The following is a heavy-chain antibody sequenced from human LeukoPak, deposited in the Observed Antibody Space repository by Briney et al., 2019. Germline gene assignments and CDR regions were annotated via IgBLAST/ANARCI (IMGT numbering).Heavy chain of an antibody. CDR1: GLTFSSYA. CDR3: AKDDEDSSSSDY. D-gene: IGHD2-2*01. V-gene: IGHV3-23*01. Sequence: GGSLTLSCAPSGLTFSSYAMSWVRHAPGKGLEWVSAISGSGGSTYYADSVKGRFTISRDNSKNTLYLQMNSLRAEDTAVYYCAKDDEDSSSSDYWGQGTLVTVSS. J-gene: IGHJ4*02. CDR2: ISGSGGST.